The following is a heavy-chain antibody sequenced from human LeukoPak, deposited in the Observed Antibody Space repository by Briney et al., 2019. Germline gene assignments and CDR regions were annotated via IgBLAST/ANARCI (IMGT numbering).Heavy chain of an antibody. CDR3: VRHQSGTTADY. CDR2: IFYSGST. CDR1: GGSVSSYY. J-gene: IGHJ4*02. V-gene: IGHV4-59*08. Sequence: PSETLSLTCTVSGGSVSSYYWSWIRQPPGKGLEWIGVIFYSGSTNYSTSLKSRVTISVGTSKNQFSLKLSSVTAADTAVYYCVRHQSGTTADYWGQGILVTVSS. D-gene: IGHD1-7*01.